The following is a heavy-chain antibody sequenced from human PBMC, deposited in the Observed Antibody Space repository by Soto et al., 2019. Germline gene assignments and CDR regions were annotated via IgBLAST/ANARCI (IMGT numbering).Heavy chain of an antibody. D-gene: IGHD3-22*01. CDR1: GFTFSSYW. CDR2: IKQDGSEK. J-gene: IGHJ4*02. CDR3: ASVKRDYDSSGYYYVFDY. V-gene: IGHV3-7*01. Sequence: QPGGSLRLSCAASGFTFSSYWMSWVRQAPGKGLEWVANIKQDGSEKYYVDSVKGRFTISRDNAKNSLYLQMNSLRAEDTAVYYCASVKRDYDSSGYYYVFDYWGQGTLVTVSS.